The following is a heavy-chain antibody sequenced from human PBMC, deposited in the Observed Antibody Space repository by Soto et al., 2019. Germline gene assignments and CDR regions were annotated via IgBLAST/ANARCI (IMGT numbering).Heavy chain of an antibody. CDR3: AKDRLWELLHWYFDL. Sequence: PGGSLRLSCAASGFTVSNNFMTWVRQAPRKGLEFVSVSCSGGSTYYADSVKGRFTISRDNSKNTLYLQMNSLRAEDTAVYYCAKDRLWELLHWYFDLWGRGTLVTVSS. V-gene: IGHV3-53*01. CDR2: SCSGGST. D-gene: IGHD1-26*01. J-gene: IGHJ2*01. CDR1: GFTVSNNF.